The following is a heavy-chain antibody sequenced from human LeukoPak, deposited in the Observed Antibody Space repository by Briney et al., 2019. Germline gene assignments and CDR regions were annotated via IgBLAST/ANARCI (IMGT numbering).Heavy chain of an antibody. D-gene: IGHD2-21*01. CDR1: GFPFRSYG. CDR2: LVYDERN. J-gene: IGHJ4*02. V-gene: IGHV3-33*01. CDR3: ARDLSAAYDF. Sequence: GRSLRLSCAASGFPFRSYGMHWVRQAPGKGLEWVARLVYDERNDYANSAKGRFTISRDNSKNMLYLQMDNLRVDDTAMYYCARDLSAAYDFWGQGILVTVSS.